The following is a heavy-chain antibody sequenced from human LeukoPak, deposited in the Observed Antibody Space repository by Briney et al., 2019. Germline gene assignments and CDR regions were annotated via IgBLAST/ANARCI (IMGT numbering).Heavy chain of an antibody. Sequence: PGGSLRLSCTASGFTFGDYAMSWFRQAPGKGLEWVGFIRSKAYGGTTEYAASVKGRFTISRDDSKSIAYLQMNSLKTEDTAVYYCTRCGYCSSTSCYIYYYGMDVRGQGTTVTVSS. CDR1: GFTFGDYA. D-gene: IGHD2-2*02. CDR2: IRSKAYGGTT. V-gene: IGHV3-49*03. CDR3: TRCGYCSSTSCYIYYYGMDV. J-gene: IGHJ6*02.